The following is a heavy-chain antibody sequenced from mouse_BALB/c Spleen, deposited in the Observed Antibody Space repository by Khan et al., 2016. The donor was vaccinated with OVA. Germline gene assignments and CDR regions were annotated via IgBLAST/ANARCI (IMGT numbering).Heavy chain of an antibody. V-gene: IGHV3-8*02. Sequence: EVQLQESGPSLVKPSQTLSLTCSVTGDSITSGYWNWIRKFPGNKLEYMGYISYSGSTYYNPSLKSRISITRDTSKNQYYLQLNSVTTEDTATYYCARWVYDGHYERFAYWGQGTLVTVSA. CDR2: ISYSGST. CDR1: GDSITSGY. CDR3: ARWVYDGHYERFAY. J-gene: IGHJ3*01. D-gene: IGHD2-3*01.